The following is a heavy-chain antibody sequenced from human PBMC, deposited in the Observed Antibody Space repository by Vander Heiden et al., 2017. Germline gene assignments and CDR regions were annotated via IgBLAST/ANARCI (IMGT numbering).Heavy chain of an antibody. V-gene: IGHV4-4*07. D-gene: IGHD6-19*01. CDR3: ARETSTGWSRGIDY. Sequence: QVHLQESGPGLVKPSETLSLSCTVSGGSISSTFWTWIRQPAGKGLEWIGRIYIRGSTNYNPSLKSRVTMSVDTSKNQFSLNVSSVTAADTAIYYCARETSTGWSRGIDYWGQGTLVTVSS. CDR1: GGSISSTF. CDR2: IYIRGST. J-gene: IGHJ4*02.